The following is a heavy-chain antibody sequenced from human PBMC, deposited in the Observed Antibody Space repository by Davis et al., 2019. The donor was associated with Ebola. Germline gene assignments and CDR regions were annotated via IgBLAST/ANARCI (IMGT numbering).Heavy chain of an antibody. CDR3: ARPRDFGYGDPFDI. CDR1: GGSIRTHY. CDR2: GYYGGRT. D-gene: IGHD5-18*01. Sequence: SETLSLTCTVSGGSIRTHYWSCIRQSPGKGLEWIGYGYYGGRTDYNPSLKSRAIISVDTSKNHFSLNLSSVTAADTAIYYCARPRDFGYGDPFDIWGQGTMVNVSS. J-gene: IGHJ3*02. V-gene: IGHV4-59*11.